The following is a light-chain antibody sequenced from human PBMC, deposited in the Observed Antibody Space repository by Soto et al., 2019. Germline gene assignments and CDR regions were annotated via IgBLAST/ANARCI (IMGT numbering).Light chain of an antibody. CDR1: QSVSNN. V-gene: IGKV3-20*01. CDR2: GAS. CDR3: QQYGSSPP. J-gene: IGKJ5*01. Sequence: EIMMTLSPATLSVNPGDSATLSCRASQSVSNNLAWYHQKPGQAPRLLIYGASSRATGIPDRFSGSGSGTDFTLTISRLEPEDFAVYYCQQYGSSPPFGQGTRLEVK.